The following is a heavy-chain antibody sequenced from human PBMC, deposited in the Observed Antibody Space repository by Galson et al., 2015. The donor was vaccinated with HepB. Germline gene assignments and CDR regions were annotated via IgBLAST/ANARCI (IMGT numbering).Heavy chain of an antibody. CDR3: ARARVTIFGVGIGAFDI. CDR1: GFTVSSNY. Sequence: SLRLSCAASGFTVSSNYMSWVRQAPGKGLEWVSVIYSGGSTYYADSVKGRFTISRDNSKNTLYLQMNSLRAEDTAVYYCARARVTIFGVGIGAFDIWGQGTMVTVSS. J-gene: IGHJ3*02. V-gene: IGHV3-53*01. D-gene: IGHD3-3*01. CDR2: IYSGGST.